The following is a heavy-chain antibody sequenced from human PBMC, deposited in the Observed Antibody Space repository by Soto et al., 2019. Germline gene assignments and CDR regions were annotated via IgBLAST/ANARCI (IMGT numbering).Heavy chain of an antibody. Sequence: GGSLRLSCAASGFTFSSYWMSWVRQAPGKGLEWVANIKQDGSEKYYVDSVKGRFTISRDNAKNSLYLQMNSLRAEDTAVYYCARVGGFDSSSWYSAYWGQGTLVTVSS. CDR3: ARVGGFDSSSWYSAY. D-gene: IGHD6-13*01. CDR2: IKQDGSEK. J-gene: IGHJ4*02. CDR1: GFTFSSYW. V-gene: IGHV3-7*01.